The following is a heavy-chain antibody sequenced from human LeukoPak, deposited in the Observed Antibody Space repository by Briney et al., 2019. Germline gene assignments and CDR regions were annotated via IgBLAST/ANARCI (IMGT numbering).Heavy chain of an antibody. Sequence: SETLSLTCAVYGGSFSGYYWSWIRQPPGKGLEWIGEINHSGSTNYNPSLKSRVTISVDTSKNQFSLKLSSVTAADTAVYYCAGAQVAALHYYYYYMDVWGKGTTVTVSS. V-gene: IGHV4-34*01. J-gene: IGHJ6*03. CDR1: GGSFSGYY. CDR3: AGAQVAALHYYYYYMDV. CDR2: INHSGST. D-gene: IGHD2-15*01.